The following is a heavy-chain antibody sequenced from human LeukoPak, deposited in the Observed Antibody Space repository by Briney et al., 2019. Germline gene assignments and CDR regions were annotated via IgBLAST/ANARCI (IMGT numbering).Heavy chain of an antibody. J-gene: IGHJ6*03. V-gene: IGHV3-11*01. D-gene: IGHD3-3*01. CDR3: ARDSFGVVTYYYYMDV. Sequence: PGGSLRLSCAASGFTFSDYYMSWIRQAPGKGLEWGSYISSSGSTIYYADSVKGRFTISRDNAKNSLYLQMNSLRAEDTAVYYCARDSFGVVTYYYYMDVWGKGTTVTVSS. CDR2: ISSSGSTI. CDR1: GFTFSDYY.